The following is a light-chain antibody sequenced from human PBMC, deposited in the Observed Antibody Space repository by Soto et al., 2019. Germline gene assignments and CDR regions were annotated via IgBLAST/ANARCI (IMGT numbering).Light chain of an antibody. CDR3: ISYTGSTPVYI. V-gene: IGLV2-14*03. CDR1: RTDVDGYDY. Sequence: QSVLTQPASVSGSPGHSLAISCTGVRTDVDGYDYVSWYQQHPGQAPQLIIYDVYNRPSGVSHRFSGSKSGDTASLTISGLLSEDQADSYCISYTGSTPVYIFRTGTKVTV. CDR2: DVY. J-gene: IGLJ1*01.